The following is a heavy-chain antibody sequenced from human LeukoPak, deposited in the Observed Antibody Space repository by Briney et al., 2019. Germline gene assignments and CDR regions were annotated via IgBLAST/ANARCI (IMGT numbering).Heavy chain of an antibody. Sequence: GGSLRLSCAASGFTFSSYAMHWVRQAPGKGLESVAVMSYDGSNKYYADSVKGRFTISRDNSKNTLYLQMNSLRAEDTAVYYCARESHPDYYDTGNWFDPWGQGTLVTVSS. D-gene: IGHD3-22*01. CDR2: MSYDGSNK. J-gene: IGHJ5*02. V-gene: IGHV3-30-3*01. CDR1: GFTFSSYA. CDR3: ARESHPDYYDTGNWFDP.